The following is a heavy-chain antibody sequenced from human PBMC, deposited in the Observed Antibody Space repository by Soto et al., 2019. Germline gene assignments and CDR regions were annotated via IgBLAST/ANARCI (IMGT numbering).Heavy chain of an antibody. CDR2: MNPNDGNT. J-gene: IGHJ4*02. CDR1: GYTFSNYE. D-gene: IGHD3-3*01. Sequence: ASVKVSCKASGYTFSNYEINWVRQASGQGLEWIGRMNPNDGNTGYAQNFQGRVSMTRNTSINTAYMELSSLRSDDTAVYYCARGPRESGEWLLFDYWGQGALVTVSS. CDR3: ARGPRESGEWLLFDY. V-gene: IGHV1-8*01.